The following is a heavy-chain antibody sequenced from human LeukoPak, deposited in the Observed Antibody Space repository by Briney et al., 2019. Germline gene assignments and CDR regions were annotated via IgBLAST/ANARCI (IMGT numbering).Heavy chain of an antibody. D-gene: IGHD1-26*01. Sequence: PGGSLRLSCAASGFTFSSYAMNWVRQAPGKGLEWVSGISESGVGTNYADSVKGRFTISRDNSKNTLYLQMNSLRAEDTAVYYCAKVKVGATIDYWGQGTLVTVSS. CDR3: AKVKVGATIDY. J-gene: IGHJ4*02. V-gene: IGHV3-23*01. CDR2: ISESGVGT. CDR1: GFTFSSYA.